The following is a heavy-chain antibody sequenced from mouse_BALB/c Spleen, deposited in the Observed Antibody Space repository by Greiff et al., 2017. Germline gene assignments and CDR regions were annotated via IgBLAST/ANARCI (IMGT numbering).Heavy chain of an antibody. V-gene: IGHV2-5-1*01. Sequence: VQRVESGPSLVQPSQSLSITCTVSGFSLTSYGVHWVRQSPGKGLEWLGVIWRGGSTDYNAAFMSRLSITKDNSKSQVFFKMNSLQADDTAIYYCAKKEGPYYGLYYYAMDYWGQGTSVTVSS. D-gene: IGHD2-10*01. J-gene: IGHJ4*01. CDR1: GFSLTSYG. CDR3: AKKEGPYYGLYYYAMDY. CDR2: IWRGGST.